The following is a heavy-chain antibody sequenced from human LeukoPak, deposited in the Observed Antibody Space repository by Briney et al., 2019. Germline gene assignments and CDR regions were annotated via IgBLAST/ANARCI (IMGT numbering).Heavy chain of an antibody. Sequence: GGSLRLSCVASGFTFSSFYIHWVRQAPGKGLVWVSHINWDGSVTTYADSVRGRFTISRDNAKNTLYLQMDSLRAEDTAVYYCSRGGYSHAFDIWGQGTMVTVSS. D-gene: IGHD2-15*01. V-gene: IGHV3-74*01. J-gene: IGHJ3*02. CDR2: INWDGSVT. CDR3: SRGGYSHAFDI. CDR1: GFTFSSFY.